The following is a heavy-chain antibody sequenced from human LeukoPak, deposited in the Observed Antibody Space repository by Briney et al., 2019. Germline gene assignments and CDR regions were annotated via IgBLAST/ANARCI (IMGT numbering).Heavy chain of an antibody. CDR2: IRYDGSNK. CDR3: AKGGGTGYSSSWYSN. D-gene: IGHD6-13*01. J-gene: IGHJ4*02. CDR1: GFTFSNAW. Sequence: PGGSLRLSCAASGFTFSNAWMSWVRQAPGKGLEWVAFIRYDGSNKYYADSVKGRFTISRDNSKNTLYLQMNSLRPEDTAVYYCAKGGGTGYSSSWYSNWGQGTLVTVSS. V-gene: IGHV3-30*02.